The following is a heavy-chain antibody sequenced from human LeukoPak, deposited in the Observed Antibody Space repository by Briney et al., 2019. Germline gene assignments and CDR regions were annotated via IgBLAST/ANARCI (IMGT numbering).Heavy chain of an antibody. Sequence: GGSLRLSCTASGFTFGDYAMSWVRQAPGRGLEWVGFIRSKAYGGTTEYAASVKGRFTISRDDSKSIAYLQMNSLKTEDTAVYYCTRNQNGLQWLAHYYHYYGMDVWGKGTTVTVSS. D-gene: IGHD6-19*01. CDR1: GFTFGDYA. J-gene: IGHJ6*04. V-gene: IGHV3-49*04. CDR2: IRSKAYGGTT. CDR3: TRNQNGLQWLAHYYHYYGMDV.